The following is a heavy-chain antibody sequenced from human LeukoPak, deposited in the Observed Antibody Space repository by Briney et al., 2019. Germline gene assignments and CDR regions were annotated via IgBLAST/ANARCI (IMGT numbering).Heavy chain of an antibody. CDR3: ARSFVSGSYLREFDY. D-gene: IGHD1-26*01. V-gene: IGHV4-59*01. Sequence: PSETLSLTCTVSGGSISSYYWSWIRQPPGKGLEWIGYIYYSGSTNYNPSLKSRVTISVDTSKNQFSLKLSSVTAADTAVYYCARSFVSGSYLREFDYWGQGTLVTVSS. CDR1: GGSISSYY. CDR2: IYYSGST. J-gene: IGHJ4*02.